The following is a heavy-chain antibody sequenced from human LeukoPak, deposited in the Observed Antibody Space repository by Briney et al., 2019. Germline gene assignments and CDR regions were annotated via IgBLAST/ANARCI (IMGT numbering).Heavy chain of an antibody. V-gene: IGHV3-48*03. CDR3: ARGPLIAVAGTGY. D-gene: IGHD6-19*01. J-gene: IGHJ4*02. CDR1: GFXFSSYE. CDR2: ISTSGNTI. Sequence: GGSLRLSCAASGFXFSSYEINWVRQAPGKGLEWVSYISTSGNTIYYADSVKGRFTMSRDNAKNSLFLQMDSLRADDTAVYHCARGPLIAVAGTGYWGQGTLVTVSS.